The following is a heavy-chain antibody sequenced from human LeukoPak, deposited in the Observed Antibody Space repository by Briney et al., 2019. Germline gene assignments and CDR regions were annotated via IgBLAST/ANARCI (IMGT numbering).Heavy chain of an antibody. CDR3: ARVIWAAGQYFFDS. CDR2: IYSGGST. D-gene: IGHD6-13*01. CDR1: GFTVSSNY. Sequence: PGGSLRLSCAASGFTVSSNYMSWVRQAPGKGLEWVSVIYSGGSTYYADSVKGRFTISRDNSKNTLYLQMNSLRAEDTAVYYCARVIWAAGQYFFDSWGQGTLVTVSS. J-gene: IGHJ4*02. V-gene: IGHV3-53*01.